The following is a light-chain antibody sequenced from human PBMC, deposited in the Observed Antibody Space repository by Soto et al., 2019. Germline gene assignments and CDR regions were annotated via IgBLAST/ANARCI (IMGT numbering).Light chain of an antibody. V-gene: IGKV3-20*01. Sequence: EIVLTQSPATLSLSPGERATLSCRASQSVSSYLAWYQQKPGQAPRLLIYGASSRATGIPDRFSGSGSGTGFSLTISSLEPEDSAVYYCQQYGSSPIPFGQGTRLEIK. J-gene: IGKJ5*01. CDR3: QQYGSSPIP. CDR1: QSVSSY. CDR2: GAS.